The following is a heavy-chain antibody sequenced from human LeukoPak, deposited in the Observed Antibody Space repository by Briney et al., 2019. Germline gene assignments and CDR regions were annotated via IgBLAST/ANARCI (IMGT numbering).Heavy chain of an antibody. CDR3: ARASPWFGSDY. V-gene: IGHV4-34*01. D-gene: IGHD3-10*01. CDR1: GGSFSGYY. J-gene: IGHJ4*02. Sequence: PSETLSLTCAVYGGSFSGYYWSWIRQPPGKGLEWIGEINHSGSTNYNPFLKSRVTISVDTSKNQFSLKLSSVTAADTAVYYCARASPWFGSDYWGQGTLVTVSS. CDR2: INHSGST.